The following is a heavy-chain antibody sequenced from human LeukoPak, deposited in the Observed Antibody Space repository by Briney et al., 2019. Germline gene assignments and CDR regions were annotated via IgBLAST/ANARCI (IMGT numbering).Heavy chain of an antibody. Sequence: GGSLRLSCAASGFTFSSYWMSWVRQAPGKGLEWGANIKQDGSEKYYVDSVKGRFTISRDNAKNSLYLQMNSLRAEDTAVYYCARMVSWDYGDQFDYWGQGTLVTVSS. CDR3: ARMVSWDYGDQFDY. D-gene: IGHD4-17*01. V-gene: IGHV3-7*01. J-gene: IGHJ4*02. CDR1: GFTFSSYW. CDR2: IKQDGSEK.